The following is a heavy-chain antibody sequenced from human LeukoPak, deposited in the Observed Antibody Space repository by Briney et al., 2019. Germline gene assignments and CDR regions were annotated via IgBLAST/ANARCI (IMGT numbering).Heavy chain of an antibody. CDR2: IRYDGSNK. J-gene: IGHJ4*02. D-gene: IGHD4-17*01. CDR1: GFTFSSYG. V-gene: IGHV3-30*02. CDR3: AKDLRDYGDTIDY. Sequence: GGSLRLXCAASGFTFSSYGMQWVRLAPGKGLEWVAFIRYDGSNKYYADSVKGRFTISRDNSKNTLYLQMNSLRAEDTAVYYCAKDLRDYGDTIDYWGQGTLVTVSS.